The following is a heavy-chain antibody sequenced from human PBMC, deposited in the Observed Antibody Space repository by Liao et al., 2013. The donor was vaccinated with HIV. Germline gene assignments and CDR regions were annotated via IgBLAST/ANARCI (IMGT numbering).Heavy chain of an antibody. D-gene: IGHD6-25*01. J-gene: IGHJ2*01. CDR1: GDLIRRDNYY. CDR3: ARVQREPAPNWYSDL. V-gene: IGHV4-61*02. CDR2: IYTGMSTTGTT. Sequence: QVRLQESGPGLVKPSQTLSLTCTVSGDLIRRDNYYWTWIRQPAGKGLEWIGHIYTGMSTTGTTNYNPSLKSRVSISADTSSNHVSLKLTSVTAADTAVYYCARVQREPAPNWYSDLWGRGTLVIVSS.